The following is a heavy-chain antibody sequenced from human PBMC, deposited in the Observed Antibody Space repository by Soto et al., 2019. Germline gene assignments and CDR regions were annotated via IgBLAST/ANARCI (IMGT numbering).Heavy chain of an antibody. Sequence: PSETLSLTCAVYGGSFSGYYWSWIRQPPGKGLEWIGEINHSGSTNYIPSLKSRVTISVDTSKNQFSLKLSSVTAADTAVYYCAREGFLGYCSSTSCYPNRPYYYYYYMDVWGKGTTVTVSS. D-gene: IGHD2-2*01. CDR3: AREGFLGYCSSTSCYPNRPYYYYYYMDV. J-gene: IGHJ6*03. CDR1: GGSFSGYY. V-gene: IGHV4-34*01. CDR2: INHSGST.